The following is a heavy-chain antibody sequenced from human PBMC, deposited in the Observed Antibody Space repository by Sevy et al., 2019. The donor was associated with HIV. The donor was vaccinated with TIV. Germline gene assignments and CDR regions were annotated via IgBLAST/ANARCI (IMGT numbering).Heavy chain of an antibody. V-gene: IGHV3-21*01. D-gene: IGHD3-22*01. CDR2: ISSSSNYI. CDR3: ARDRRELSYDSSGYSDAFDI. J-gene: IGHJ3*02. CDR1: GFSFQYS. Sequence: GGSLRLSCRVSGFSFQYSMNWVRQAPGKGLEGVSSISSSSNYIYYADSLKGRFNVSRDKAKNSVYLQMNSLRAEDTAVYYCARDRRELSYDSSGYSDAFDIWGQGTLVTVSS.